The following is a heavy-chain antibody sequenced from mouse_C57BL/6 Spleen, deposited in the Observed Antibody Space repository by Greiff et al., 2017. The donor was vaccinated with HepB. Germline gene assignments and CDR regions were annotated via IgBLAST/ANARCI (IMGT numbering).Heavy chain of an antibody. D-gene: IGHD2-4*01. J-gene: IGHJ2*01. CDR3: AGDDYDVGY. CDR1: GYAFSSSW. CDR2: IYPGDGDT. V-gene: IGHV1-82*01. Sequence: QVQLQQSGPELVKPGASVKISCKASGYAFSSSWMNWVKQRPGKGLEWIGRIYPGDGDTNYNGTFKGKATLTADKSSSTAYMQLSSLTSEDSAVYFCAGDDYDVGYWGQGTTLTVSS.